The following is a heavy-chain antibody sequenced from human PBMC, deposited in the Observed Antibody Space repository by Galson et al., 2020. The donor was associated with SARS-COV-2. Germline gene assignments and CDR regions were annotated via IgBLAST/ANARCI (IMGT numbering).Heavy chain of an antibody. CDR1: GFTFSSSA. CDR2: IRGSGGTT. J-gene: IGHJ1*01. V-gene: IGHV3-23*01. CDR3: AKEVPVTGRTGEYFQR. Sequence: GGSLRLSCAASGFTFSSSAMSWVPQAPGKGLEWVSEIRGSGGTTYYTDSVKGRFTISRDTSKNTLYLQMNSLRAEHTARDYCAKEVPVTGRTGEYFQRWGQGTLVTVSS. D-gene: IGHD6-19*01.